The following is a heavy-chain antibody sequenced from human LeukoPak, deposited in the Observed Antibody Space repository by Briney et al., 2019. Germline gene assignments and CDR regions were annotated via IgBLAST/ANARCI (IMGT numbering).Heavy chain of an antibody. CDR1: GFTFSSYA. CDR3: AGEVTPLCFDY. Sequence: GGSLRLSCAASGFTFSSYAMHWVRQAPGKGLEWVAVISYDGSNKYYADSVKGRFTISRDNSKNTLYLQMNSLRAEDTAVYYCAGEVTPLCFDYWGQGTLVTVSS. CDR2: ISYDGSNK. J-gene: IGHJ4*02. V-gene: IGHV3-30-3*01.